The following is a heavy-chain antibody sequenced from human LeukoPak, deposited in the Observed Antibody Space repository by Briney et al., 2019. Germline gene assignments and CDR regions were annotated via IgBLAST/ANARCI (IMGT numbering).Heavy chain of an antibody. CDR1: GYSFSTYS. CDR2: IDPIVSYT. Sequence: GQSLNISCKGPGYSFSTYSISWVRQMPVQGLEWMGRIDPIVSYTVCSPSFQGHVAVSVDRAISPAYLQLSSLKASDTAMYFCASSRAGALKVHNWSDPWGQGSLVTVSS. CDR3: ASSRAGALKVHNWSDP. J-gene: IGHJ5*02. D-gene: IGHD6-19*01. V-gene: IGHV5-10-1*01.